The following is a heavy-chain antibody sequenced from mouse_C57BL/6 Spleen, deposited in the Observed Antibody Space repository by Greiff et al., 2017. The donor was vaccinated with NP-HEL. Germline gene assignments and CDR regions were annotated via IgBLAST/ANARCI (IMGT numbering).Heavy chain of an antibody. Sequence: VQLQQSGAELAKPGASVKLSCKASGYTFTSYWMHWVKQRLGQGLEWIGYINPSSGYTKYNQKCKDKATLTADKSSSTAYMQLSSLTYEDSAGYCCARSFYYGNYGYAMDYWGQGTSVTVSS. V-gene: IGHV1-7*01. CDR3: ARSFYYGNYGYAMDY. J-gene: IGHJ4*01. CDR1: GYTFTSYW. CDR2: INPSSGYT. D-gene: IGHD2-1*01.